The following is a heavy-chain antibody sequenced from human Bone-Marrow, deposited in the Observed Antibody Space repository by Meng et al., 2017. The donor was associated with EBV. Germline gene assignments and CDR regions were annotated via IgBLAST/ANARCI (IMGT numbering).Heavy chain of an antibody. CDR3: ARSLTTMLVVAVGWMDS. J-gene: IGHJ5*01. V-gene: IGHV1-3*04. Sequence: QVHLLQSGAEVKQPGASVTVSCKASGYNFNTFSIHWVRQAPGQSLEWMGWIHTGNGNTKYSQKFQNRFSITRDKSASTVYMELSSLSSEDTAVYYCARSLTTMLVVAVGWMDSWGQGSLVTVSS. D-gene: IGHD3-22*01. CDR1: GYNFNTFS. CDR2: IHTGNGNT.